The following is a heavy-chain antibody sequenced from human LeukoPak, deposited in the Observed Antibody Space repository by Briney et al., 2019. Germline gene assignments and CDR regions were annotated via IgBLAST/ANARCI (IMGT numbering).Heavy chain of an antibody. J-gene: IGHJ4*02. CDR3: ASSRVGYYYDSSGYYLGY. CDR1: GYTFTSYG. D-gene: IGHD3-22*01. CDR2: ISAYNGNT. Sequence: ASVKVSCEASGYTFTSYGINWVRQPPGQGLEWMGWISAYNGNTNYAQKLQGRVTMTTDTSTSTAYMELRSLRSDDTAVYYCASSRVGYYYDSSGYYLGYWGQGTLVTVSS. V-gene: IGHV1-18*01.